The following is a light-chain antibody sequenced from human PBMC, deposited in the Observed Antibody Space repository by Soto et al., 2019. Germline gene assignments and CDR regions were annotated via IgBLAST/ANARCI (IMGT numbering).Light chain of an antibody. CDR3: CSYAGSSTV. Sequence: QSALTQPASVSGSPGQSITISCTGTSSDVGSYNLVSWYPQHPGKAPKLMIYEVSKRPSGVSNRFSGSKSGNTASLTISGLQAEDEADYYCCSYAGSSTVFGTGTKLTVL. V-gene: IGLV2-23*02. CDR1: SSDVGSYNL. CDR2: EVS. J-gene: IGLJ1*01.